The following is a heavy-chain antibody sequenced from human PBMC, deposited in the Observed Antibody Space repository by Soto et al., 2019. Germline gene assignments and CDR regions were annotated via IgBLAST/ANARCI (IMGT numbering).Heavy chain of an antibody. CDR3: ARVGGDKYYDSSGYYFY. CDR1: GGTFSSYA. D-gene: IGHD3-22*01. Sequence: QVQLVQSGAEVKKPGSSVKVSCKASGGTFSSYAISWVRQAPGQGLEWMGGILPIFGTANYAQKFQGRVTITADESTTTAYMELSSLRSEDTAVYYCARVGGDKYYDSSGYYFYWGQGTLVTVSS. CDR2: ILPIFGTA. V-gene: IGHV1-69*01. J-gene: IGHJ4*02.